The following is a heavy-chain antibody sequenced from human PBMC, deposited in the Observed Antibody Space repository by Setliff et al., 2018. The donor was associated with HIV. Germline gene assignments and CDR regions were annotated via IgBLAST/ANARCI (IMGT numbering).Heavy chain of an antibody. D-gene: IGHD1-7*01. CDR3: AKDGDYSNWDYDAFDI. CDR1: EFTFSSYA. CDR2: ISVSGGST. J-gene: IGHJ3*02. V-gene: IGHV3-23*01. Sequence: GGSLRLSCAASEFTFSSYAMSWVRQAPGKGLEWVSSISVSGGSTYYADSVKGRFTISRDNSKNTLSLQMNSLRAEDTAVYYCAKDGDYSNWDYDAFDIWGQGTMVTVSS.